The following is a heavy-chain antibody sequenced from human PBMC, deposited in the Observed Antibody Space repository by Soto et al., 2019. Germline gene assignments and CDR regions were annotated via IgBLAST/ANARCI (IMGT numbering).Heavy chain of an antibody. D-gene: IGHD2-15*01. CDR1: GASISSTNW. CDR2: IYHTGST. CDR3: ATLPPRIVVVVLPIPT. J-gene: IGHJ4*02. Sequence: QVQLQESGPRLVKPSGTLSLTCAVSGASISSTNWWTWVRQPPGKGLEWIGEIYHTGSTKYNPSLKSRLTISLDKPNTQFSLNLSSVTAADTAVYYCATLPPRIVVVVLPIPTWGQGTLVTVSS. V-gene: IGHV4-4*02.